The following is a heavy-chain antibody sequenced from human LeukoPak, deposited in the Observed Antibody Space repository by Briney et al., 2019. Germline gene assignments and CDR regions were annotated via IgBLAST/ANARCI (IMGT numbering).Heavy chain of an antibody. CDR3: ARDPLRGDPVVVAAY. J-gene: IGHJ4*02. CDR2: IYYSGST. Sequence: SETLSLTCTVSGGSISSSSYYWGWIRQPPGKGLEWIGSIYYSGSTYYNPSLKSRVTISVDTSKNQFSLKLSSVTAADTAVYYCARDPLRGDPVVVAAYWGQGTLVTVSS. CDR1: GGSISSSSYY. V-gene: IGHV4-39*07. D-gene: IGHD2-15*01.